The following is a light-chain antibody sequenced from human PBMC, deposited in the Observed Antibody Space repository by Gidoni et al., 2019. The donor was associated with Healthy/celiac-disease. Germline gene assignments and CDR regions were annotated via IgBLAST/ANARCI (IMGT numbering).Light chain of an antibody. Sequence: SYELTQLPSVSVSPGQTASITCSGDKLGDKYACWYQQKPGQSPVLVIYQDNKRPSGIPDRFSGSNSGNTATLTISGTQAMDEADYYCQAWDSSTAFYVFGTGTKVTVL. CDR3: QAWDSSTAFYV. V-gene: IGLV3-1*01. J-gene: IGLJ1*01. CDR2: QDN. CDR1: KLGDKY.